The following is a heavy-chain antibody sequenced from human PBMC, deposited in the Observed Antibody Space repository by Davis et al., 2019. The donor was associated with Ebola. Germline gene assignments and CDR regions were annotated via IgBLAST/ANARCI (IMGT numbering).Heavy chain of an antibody. CDR2: ISSSGSTI. V-gene: IGHV3-11*04. CDR3: ARAPPDILTGYYNPGRPVEFDY. J-gene: IGHJ4*02. CDR1: GFTFSDYY. D-gene: IGHD3-9*01. Sequence: GGSLRLSCAASGFTFSDYYMSWIRQAPGKGLEWVSYISSSGSTIYYADSVKGRFTISRDNAKNSLYLQMNSLRAEDTAVYYCARAPPDILTGYYNPGRPVEFDYWGQGTLVTVSS.